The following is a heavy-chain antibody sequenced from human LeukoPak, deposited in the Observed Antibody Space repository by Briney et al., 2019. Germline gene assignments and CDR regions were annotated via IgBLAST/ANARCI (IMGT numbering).Heavy chain of an antibody. V-gene: IGHV4-59*01. J-gene: IGHJ3*02. D-gene: IGHD5-12*01. CDR3: ARGLVLATDDAFDI. Sequence: SETLSLTGTVSGGSIRSYFWSWLRQPPGKGLEWVGYIWDTEITDYNTSLKSRVTISLDTSKNHFSLKLRSVTAADTALYFCARGLVLATDDAFDIWGQGTLVTVSS. CDR1: GGSIRSYF. CDR2: IWDTEIT.